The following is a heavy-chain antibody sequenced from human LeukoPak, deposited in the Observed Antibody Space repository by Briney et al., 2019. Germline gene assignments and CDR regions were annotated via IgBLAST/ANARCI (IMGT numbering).Heavy chain of an antibody. Sequence: GGSLRLSCAGSGFTFSRYWMHWVRQAPGKGLVWVSRIKIDGSITTYADSVKGRFTISRDNSKNTLYLQMNSLRAEDTAVYYCAKTVVVVAATAWYDYWGQGTLVTVSS. CDR2: IKIDGSIT. D-gene: IGHD2-15*01. J-gene: IGHJ4*02. CDR1: GFTFSRYW. V-gene: IGHV3-74*01. CDR3: AKTVVVVAATAWYDY.